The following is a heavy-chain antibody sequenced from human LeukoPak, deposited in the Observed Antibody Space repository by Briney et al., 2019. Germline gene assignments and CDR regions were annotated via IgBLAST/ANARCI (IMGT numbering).Heavy chain of an antibody. Sequence: GGSLRHSCAASGFTFSSYAMSWVRQAPGKGLEWVSAISGSGGSTYYADSVKGRFTISRDNSKNTLYLQMNSLRAEDTAVYYCAKDSRGSYYYAYFQHWGQGTLVTVSS. CDR2: ISGSGGST. D-gene: IGHD1-26*01. CDR1: GFTFSSYA. CDR3: AKDSRGSYYYAYFQH. J-gene: IGHJ1*01. V-gene: IGHV3-23*01.